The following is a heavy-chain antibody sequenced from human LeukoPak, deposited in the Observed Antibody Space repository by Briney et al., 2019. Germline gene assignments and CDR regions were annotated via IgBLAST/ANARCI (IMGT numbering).Heavy chain of an antibody. Sequence: GGSLRLSCAASGFTFSSYGMNWVRQAPGKGLEWVSGISGSGGSTHYADSVKGRFTVSRDSPKNTLYLQMNSLRAEDTAVYYCAKETHGSGSYPIDYWGQGTLVTVSS. D-gene: IGHD3-10*01. CDR1: GFTFSSYG. CDR2: ISGSGGST. J-gene: IGHJ4*02. V-gene: IGHV3-23*01. CDR3: AKETHGSGSYPIDY.